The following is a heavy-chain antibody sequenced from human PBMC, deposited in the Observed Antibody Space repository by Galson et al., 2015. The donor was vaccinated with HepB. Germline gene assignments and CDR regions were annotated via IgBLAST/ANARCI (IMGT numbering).Heavy chain of an antibody. Sequence: SETLSLTCAVYGGSFSGYYWSWIRQPPGKGLEWIGEINHSGSTNHNPSLKSRVTISVDTSKNQFSLKLSSVTAADTAVYYCARSPQEQWLVRVDGWFDPWGQGTLVTVSS. D-gene: IGHD6-19*01. J-gene: IGHJ5*02. V-gene: IGHV4-34*01. CDR2: INHSGST. CDR1: GGSFSGYY. CDR3: ARSPQEQWLVRVDGWFDP.